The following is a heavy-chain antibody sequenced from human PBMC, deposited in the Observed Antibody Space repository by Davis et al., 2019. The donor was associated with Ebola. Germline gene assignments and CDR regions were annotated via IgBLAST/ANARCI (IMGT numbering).Heavy chain of an antibody. CDR2: IYPGDSDT. CDR1: GYSFTPYW. Sequence: ESLKIPLKASGYSFTPYWIGSVRHMPGKRREWMGTIYPGDSDTRYSPSFQGQVTISVDNSITTAYLQWSSLKASDTAIYYCARQESLYGHIDYWGQGTLVTVSS. J-gene: IGHJ4*02. CDR3: ARQESLYGHIDY. V-gene: IGHV5-51*01. D-gene: IGHD3-10*01.